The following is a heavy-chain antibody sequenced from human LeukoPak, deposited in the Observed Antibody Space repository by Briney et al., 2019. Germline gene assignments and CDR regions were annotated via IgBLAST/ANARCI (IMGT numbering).Heavy chain of an antibody. V-gene: IGHV4-39*01. D-gene: IGHD1-26*01. Sequence: PSETLSLTCTVSGGSISSSGYYWGWIRQPPGKGLEWIASIYYSGSTYYNPSLKSRVTISVDTSKNQLSLKLSSLTATDTAVYYCARHEYSGSYYGLSWFDPWGQGTLVTVSS. CDR2: IYYSGST. CDR3: ARHEYSGSYYGLSWFDP. J-gene: IGHJ5*02. CDR1: GGSISSSGYY.